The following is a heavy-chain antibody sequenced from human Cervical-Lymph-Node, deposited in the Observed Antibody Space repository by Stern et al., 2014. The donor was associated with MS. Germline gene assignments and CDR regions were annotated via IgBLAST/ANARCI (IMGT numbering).Heavy chain of an antibody. D-gene: IGHD3-16*01. V-gene: IGHV3-30*01. Sequence: VQLVQSGGGAVQPGKSLRLSCAASGFTFRNYAMHWVRQAPGKGLEWVAVISHDGNEKHYADSLRGRFTISRDNSRNTLYLQMNSLGADDTAVYYCAREGEKASTTAFDSWGQGTLVTVS. CDR2: ISHDGNEK. CDR3: AREGEKASTTAFDS. CDR1: GFTFRNYA. J-gene: IGHJ4*02.